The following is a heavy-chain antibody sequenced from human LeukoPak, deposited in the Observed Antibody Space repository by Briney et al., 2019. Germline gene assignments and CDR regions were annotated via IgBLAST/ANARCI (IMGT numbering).Heavy chain of an antibody. CDR1: GGTFSNYT. J-gene: IGHJ6*02. CDR3: ARVGSPSPDWGSYNYGMDV. CDR2: IIPMLGMA. Sequence: SVKVSCKASGGTFSNYTINWVRQAPGQGLEWMGRIIPMLGMANYAQKFQGRVTITADESTSTAYMDLSSLRSEDTAMYYCARVGSPSPDWGSYNYGMDVWGQGTTVTVSS. D-gene: IGHD2-2*01. V-gene: IGHV1-69*02.